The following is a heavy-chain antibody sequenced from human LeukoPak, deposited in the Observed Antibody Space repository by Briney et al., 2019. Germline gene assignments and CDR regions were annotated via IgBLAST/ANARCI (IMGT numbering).Heavy chain of an antibody. CDR3: ARPYGSGSYYPDY. CDR2: IKQDGGEK. CDR1: GFTFSTYW. Sequence: PGGSLRLPCAASGFTFSTYWMNWVRQAPGKGLEWVANIKQDGGEKYYVDSVKGRFTISRDNAKSSLYLQMNSLRAEDTAVYYCARPYGSGSYYPDYWGQGTLVTVSS. D-gene: IGHD3-10*01. J-gene: IGHJ4*02. V-gene: IGHV3-7*01.